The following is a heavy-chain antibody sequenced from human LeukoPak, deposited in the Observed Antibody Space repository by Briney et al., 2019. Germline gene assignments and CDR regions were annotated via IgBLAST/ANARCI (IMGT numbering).Heavy chain of an antibody. CDR1: GGSISSSSYY. Sequence: SETLSLTCTVSGGSISSSSYYWGWIRQPPGKGLEWIGSIYYSGSTYYNPSLKSRVTISVDTSKNQFSLKLSSVTAADTAVYYCARHPTEIFGVVIPPNNWFDPWGQGTLVTVSS. D-gene: IGHD3-3*01. V-gene: IGHV4-39*01. CDR2: IYYSGST. CDR3: ARHPTEIFGVVIPPNNWFDP. J-gene: IGHJ5*02.